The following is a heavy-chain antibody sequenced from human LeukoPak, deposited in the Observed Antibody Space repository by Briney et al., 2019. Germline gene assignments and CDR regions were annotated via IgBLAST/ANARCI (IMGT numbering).Heavy chain of an antibody. V-gene: IGHV1-2*02. CDR1: GYTFTGYY. CDR3: AIASRELFTGFDY. D-gene: IGHD1-26*01. J-gene: IGHJ4*02. Sequence: ASVKVSCKASGYTFTGYYMHWVRQAPGQGLEWMGWINPNSGGTNYAQKFQGRVTMTRDTSISTAYMELSRLRSDDTAVYYCAIASRELFTGFDYWGQGTLVTVSS. CDR2: INPNSGGT.